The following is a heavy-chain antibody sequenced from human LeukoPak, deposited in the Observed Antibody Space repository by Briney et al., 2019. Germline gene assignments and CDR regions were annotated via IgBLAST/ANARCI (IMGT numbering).Heavy chain of an antibody. Sequence: ASVKVSCKASGYTFTSYGISWVRQAPGQGLEWMGWISAYNGNTNYAQKLQGRVTMTTDTSTSTAYMELRSLRSEDTAVYYCASYPYDSSGYYWFADAFDIWGQGTMVTVSS. CDR3: ASYPYDSSGYYWFADAFDI. V-gene: IGHV1-18*01. CDR2: ISAYNGNT. D-gene: IGHD3-22*01. J-gene: IGHJ3*02. CDR1: GYTFTSYG.